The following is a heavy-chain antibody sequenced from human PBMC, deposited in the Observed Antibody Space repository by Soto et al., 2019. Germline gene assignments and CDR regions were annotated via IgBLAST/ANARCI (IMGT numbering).Heavy chain of an antibody. J-gene: IGHJ5*02. CDR2: IYYSGST. V-gene: IGHV4-39*01. CDR1: GGSISSRGYY. Sequence: QLQLQESGPGLVKPSETLSLTCTVSGGSISSRGYYWGWIRQPPGKGLEWIGTIYYSGSTYYNPSXKSRVTIPVDTSNHQFSLKLSSVTAADTAVYYCATSNWFDPWGQGTLVTVSS. CDR3: ATSNWFDP.